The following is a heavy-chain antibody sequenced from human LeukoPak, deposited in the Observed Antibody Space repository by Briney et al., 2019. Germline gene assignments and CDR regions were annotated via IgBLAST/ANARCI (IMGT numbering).Heavy chain of an antibody. D-gene: IGHD4-11*01. V-gene: IGHV4-59*01. Sequence: PSETLSLTCTVSGGSISSYYWSWIRQPPGKGLEWIGYIYYSGSTNYNPSLKSRVTISVDTSKNQFSLKLSSVTAADTAVYYCARVYRNPPYFDYWGQGTLVTVSP. CDR2: IYYSGST. J-gene: IGHJ4*02. CDR1: GGSISSYY. CDR3: ARVYRNPPYFDY.